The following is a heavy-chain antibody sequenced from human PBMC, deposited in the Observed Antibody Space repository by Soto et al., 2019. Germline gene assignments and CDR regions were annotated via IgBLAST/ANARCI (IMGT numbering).Heavy chain of an antibody. CDR2: IFHSGDT. J-gene: IGHJ5*02. V-gene: IGHV4-30-2*01. CDR1: GDSISSGGYS. CDR3: VRDDFGGNDNLFDP. D-gene: IGHD4-17*01. Sequence: SETLSLTCAVSGDSISSGGYSWSWIRQPPGKGLEWIGYIFHSGDTYYNPSLKTRVTISLDRSKNQFSLKLNSVTAADTAVYDGVRDDFGGNDNLFDPWVQGTRVTVA.